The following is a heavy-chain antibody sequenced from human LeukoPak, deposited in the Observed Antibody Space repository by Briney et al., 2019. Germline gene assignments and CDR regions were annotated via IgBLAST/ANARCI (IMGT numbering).Heavy chain of an antibody. J-gene: IGHJ3*02. CDR1: GFTFSSYE. D-gene: IGHD1-26*01. CDR2: ISSSCSTI. CDR3: ARNSGSYYRYNDAFDI. V-gene: IGHV3-48*03. Sequence: PGGSLRLSCAASGFTFSSYEMNWVRQAPGKGLEWVSYISSSCSTIYYADSVKGRFTISRDNAKNSLYLQMNSLRAEDTAVYYCARNSGSYYRYNDAFDIWGQGTMVTVSS.